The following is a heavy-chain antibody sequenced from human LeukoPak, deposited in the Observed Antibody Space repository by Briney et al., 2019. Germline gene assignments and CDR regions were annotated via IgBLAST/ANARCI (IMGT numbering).Heavy chain of an antibody. CDR1: GYTLTELS. CDR3: ATGFNLWVPTIP. D-gene: IGHD1/OR15-1a*01. Sequence: ASVKVSCKVSGYTLTELSMHWVRQAPGKGLEWMGGFDPEDGETIYAQKFQGRVTMTEDTSTDTAYMELSSLRSEDTAVYYCATGFNLWVPTIPWGQGTLVTVSS. CDR2: FDPEDGET. J-gene: IGHJ5*02. V-gene: IGHV1-24*01.